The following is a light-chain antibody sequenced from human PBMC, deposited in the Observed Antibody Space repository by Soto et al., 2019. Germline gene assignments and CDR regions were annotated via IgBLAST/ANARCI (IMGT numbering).Light chain of an antibody. CDR2: SNN. CDR3: QSYDSSLSGWIV. Sequence: QAVVTQPPSVSGAPGQRVTISCIGSSSNIGTGYDVHWYQQLPGTAPKLLIYSNNIRPSGVPDRFSGSKSGTSASLAITGLQAEDEAVYYCQSYDSSLSGWIVFGGGTKLTVL. CDR1: SSNIGTGYD. J-gene: IGLJ3*02. V-gene: IGLV1-40*01.